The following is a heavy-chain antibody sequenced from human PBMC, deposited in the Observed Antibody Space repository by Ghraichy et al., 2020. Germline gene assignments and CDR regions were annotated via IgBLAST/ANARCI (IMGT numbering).Heavy chain of an antibody. J-gene: IGHJ4*02. D-gene: IGHD3-3*01. CDR3: AKGHDFWCVQPLDY. CDR2: ISVNGGSK. Sequence: GGSLRLSCAASGFTFSNYAMSWVRQAPGKGLEWVSTISVNGGSKYYADSVKGRFTISRDNSKNTLYLQMTSLRAEDTAVCYCAKGHDFWCVQPLDYWGQGTLVTVAS. V-gene: IGHV3-23*01. CDR1: GFTFSNYA.